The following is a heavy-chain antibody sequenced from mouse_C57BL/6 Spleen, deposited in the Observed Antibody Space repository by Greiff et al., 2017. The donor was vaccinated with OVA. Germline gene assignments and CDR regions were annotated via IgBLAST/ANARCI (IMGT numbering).Heavy chain of an antibody. V-gene: IGHV1-81*01. CDR3: ARNLGDYWYFDV. CDR1: GYTFTSYG. J-gene: IGHJ1*03. CDR2: IYPRSGNT. Sequence: VQLQQSGAELARPGASVKLSCKASGYTFTSYGISWVKQRTGQGLEWIGEIYPRSGNTYYNEKFKGKATLTADKSSSTAYMELRSLTSEDSAVYFCARNLGDYWYFDVWGTGTTVTVSS.